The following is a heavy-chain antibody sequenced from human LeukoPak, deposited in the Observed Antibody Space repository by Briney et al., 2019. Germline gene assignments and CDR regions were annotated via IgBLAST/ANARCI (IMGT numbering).Heavy chain of an antibody. D-gene: IGHD3-10*01. J-gene: IGHJ4*02. Sequence: ASVKVSCKASGHTFTSYDINWVRQATGQGLEWMGWMNPNSGNTGYAQKFQGRVTMTRNTSISTAYMELSSLRSEDTAVYYCARGGPRRITMVRGVIISHTYYFDYWGQGTLVTVSS. CDR2: MNPNSGNT. CDR3: ARGGPRRITMVRGVIISHTYYFDY. V-gene: IGHV1-8*01. CDR1: GHTFTSYD.